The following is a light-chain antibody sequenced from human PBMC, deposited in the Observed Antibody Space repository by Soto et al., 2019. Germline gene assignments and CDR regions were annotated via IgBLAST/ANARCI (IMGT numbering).Light chain of an antibody. Sequence: QSVLTQSPSASASLGASVKLTCTLSSGHSIYAIAWHQQQPEKGTRYLMRLNTDGSHSKGDGIPDRFSGSSSGSERYLTISSLQSEDEADYYCQTWVTCIVVLGGGTKRTVL. J-gene: IGLJ2*01. CDR2: LNTDGSH. V-gene: IGLV4-69*01. CDR1: SGHSIYA. CDR3: QTWVTCIVV.